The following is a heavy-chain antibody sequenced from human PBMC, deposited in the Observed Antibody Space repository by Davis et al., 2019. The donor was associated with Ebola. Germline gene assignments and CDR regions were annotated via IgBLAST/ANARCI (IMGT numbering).Heavy chain of an antibody. CDR2: ANSDGSTT. J-gene: IGHJ6*04. CDR3: SREVRGGFSPMDL. V-gene: IGHV3-74*01. D-gene: IGHD5-18*01. Sequence: GSLRLSCAASGFTFINYWMHWVRQAPGKGLEWVSRANSDGSTTGYGDSVKGRFTISRDNARNTLYLQMNSLRAEDTAVYYCSREVRGGFSPMDLWGTGTTVTVSS. CDR1: GFTFINYW.